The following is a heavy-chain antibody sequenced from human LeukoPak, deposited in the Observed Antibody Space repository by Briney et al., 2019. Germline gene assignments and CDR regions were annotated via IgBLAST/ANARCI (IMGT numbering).Heavy chain of an antibody. V-gene: IGHV5-51*01. CDR3: ARQPIDYGPDY. J-gene: IGHJ4*02. CDR1: GYSFTSYW. CDR2: IYPDDSET. Sequence: GDSLKISCQSSGYSFTSYWIAWVRQMPGKGREWMGIIYPDDSETRYNPSFQGQVTMSADKSISTAYLQWSALESSDTAIYYCARQPIDYGPDYWGLGTRVTVSS. D-gene: IGHD4/OR15-4a*01.